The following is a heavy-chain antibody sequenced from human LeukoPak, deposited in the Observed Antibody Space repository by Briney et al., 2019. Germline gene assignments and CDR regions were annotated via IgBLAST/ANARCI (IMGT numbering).Heavy chain of an antibody. D-gene: IGHD3-22*01. CDR2: VYHTGST. CDR1: GYSISSGYY. V-gene: IGHV4-38-2*01. Sequence: SETRSLTCAVSGYSISSGYYWVWIRQPPGKGLEWIGSVYHTGSTYYHPSLKSRVTISLDTSKNQFSLRLTSVTASDTALYYCASHYYASSGSLFDSWGRGSLVTVSS. J-gene: IGHJ4*02. CDR3: ASHYYASSGSLFDS.